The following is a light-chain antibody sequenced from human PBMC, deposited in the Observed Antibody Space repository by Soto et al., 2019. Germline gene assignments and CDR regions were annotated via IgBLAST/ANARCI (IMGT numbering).Light chain of an antibody. CDR3: CSYAASSTNWV. V-gene: IGLV2-23*01. CDR1: SSDVGSYNL. CDR2: EGS. Sequence: QSALTQPASVSGSPGQSITISCTGTSSDVGSYNLVSWYQHYPGKAPKLMIYEGSKRPSGVSNRFSGSKSGNTASLTISGLQVEDEADYYCCSYAASSTNWVFGGGTKVTVL. J-gene: IGLJ3*02.